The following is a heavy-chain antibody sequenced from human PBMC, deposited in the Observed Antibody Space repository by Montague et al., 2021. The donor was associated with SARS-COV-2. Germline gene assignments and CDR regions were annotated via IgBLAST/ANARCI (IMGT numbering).Heavy chain of an antibody. D-gene: IGHD3-22*01. CDR2: ITASSIYI. CDR1: GSTFSTYT. J-gene: IGHJ3*02. CDR3: TRDAFTMIIDAFNI. V-gene: IGHV3-21*01. Sequence: SLRLSCAASGSTFSTYTMNWVRQAPGRGLEWVSSITASSIYIYYADSVKGRFTISRDNAKNSLYLQMNSLRAEDTAVHYCTRDAFTMIIDAFNIWGQGTKVTVSS.